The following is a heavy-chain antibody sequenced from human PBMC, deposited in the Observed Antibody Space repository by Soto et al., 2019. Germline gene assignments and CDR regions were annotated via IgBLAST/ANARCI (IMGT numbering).Heavy chain of an antibody. CDR1: AFSLSTSGVG. D-gene: IGHD4-17*01. V-gene: IGHV2-5*02. Sequence: SGTTLVNPTQTVTLPCTFSAFSLSTSGVGVGWIRQPPGKALESPALIYWDDDKRFSPSLKSRLTITKDTSKNQVVLTMTNMDPVDTATYYCAHNHGDYRDWGQGTLVTVSS. CDR2: IYWDDDK. J-gene: IGHJ4*02. CDR3: AHNHGDYRD.